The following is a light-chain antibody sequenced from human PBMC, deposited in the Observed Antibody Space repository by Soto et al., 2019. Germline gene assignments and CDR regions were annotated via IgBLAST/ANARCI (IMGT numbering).Light chain of an antibody. CDR1: KLGDKY. CDR2: QDS. Sequence: SYELTQPPSVSVSPGQTASITCSGEKLGDKYACWYQQKPGQSPVLVIYQDSKRTSGIPERFSGSNSGNTATLTISGTQAMDEADYYCQAWDSSNVVFGGGTKHTVL. CDR3: QAWDSSNVV. V-gene: IGLV3-1*01. J-gene: IGLJ2*01.